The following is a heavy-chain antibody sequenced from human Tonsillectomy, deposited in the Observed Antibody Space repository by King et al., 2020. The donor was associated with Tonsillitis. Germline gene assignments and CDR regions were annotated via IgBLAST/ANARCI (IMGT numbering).Heavy chain of an antibody. CDR3: ARATVTWSYNWFDP. J-gene: IGHJ5*02. CDR1: GGSFSGYY. D-gene: IGHD4-11*01. Sequence: VQLQQWGAGLLKPSETLSLTCAVYGGSFSGYYWSWIRQPPGKGLEWIGEINHSGSTNYNPSLNSRVTISVDTSKNQFSVKLSSVTAADTAVYYCARATVTWSYNWFDPWGHGTLVTVSS. CDR2: INHSGST. V-gene: IGHV4-34*01.